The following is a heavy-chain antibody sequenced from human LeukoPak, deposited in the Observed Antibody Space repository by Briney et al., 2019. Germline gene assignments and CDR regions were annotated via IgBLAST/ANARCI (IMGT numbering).Heavy chain of an antibody. CDR2: IRNKDNKYIR. CDR3: ARVGNYLDY. CDR1: GFTFSAHY. V-gene: IGHV3-72*01. Sequence: PGGSLRLSCAASGFTFSAHYMDWVRQTPGKGLEWVGRIRNKDNKYIREYAASVKGRFTISRDDSKSKLYLQMNSLKTEDTAVYYCARVGNYLDYWGQGTLVIVSS. D-gene: IGHD1-26*01. J-gene: IGHJ4*02.